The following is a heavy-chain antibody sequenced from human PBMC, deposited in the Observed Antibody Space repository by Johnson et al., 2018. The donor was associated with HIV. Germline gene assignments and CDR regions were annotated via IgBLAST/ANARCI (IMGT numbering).Heavy chain of an antibody. D-gene: IGHD3-22*01. J-gene: IGHJ3*01. CDR3: AKASTPTMIVVVISAFDV. CDR2: ISFDGSNK. CDR1: GFTFSSYA. V-gene: IGHV3-30*04. Sequence: QVQLVESGGGVVQPGRSLRLSCAASGFTFSSYAMHWVRQAPGKGLEWVAVISFDGSNKYYADSVKGRFTISRDNSKNTLFLQLNSLGAEDTAVYYCAKASTPTMIVVVISAFDVWGQGTKVTVSS.